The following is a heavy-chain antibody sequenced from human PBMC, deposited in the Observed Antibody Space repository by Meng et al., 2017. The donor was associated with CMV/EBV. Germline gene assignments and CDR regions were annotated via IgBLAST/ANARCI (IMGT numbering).Heavy chain of an antibody. CDR1: GGSISSYY. D-gene: IGHD2-2*01. Sequence: VELQGSGPGLVKPSGTLSLTCTVSGGSISSYYWSWIRQPAGKGLEWIGRIYTSGSTNYNPSLKSRVTMSVDTSKNQFSLKLSSVTAADTAVYYCARDLMNCSSTSCANWFDPWGQGTLVTVSS. CDR2: IYTSGST. J-gene: IGHJ5*02. V-gene: IGHV4-4*07. CDR3: ARDLMNCSSTSCANWFDP.